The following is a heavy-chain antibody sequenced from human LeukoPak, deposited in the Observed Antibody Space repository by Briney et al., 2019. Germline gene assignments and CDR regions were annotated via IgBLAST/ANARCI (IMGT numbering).Heavy chain of an antibody. V-gene: IGHV1-8*02. Sequence: ASVKISCKASGYTFTGYYMHWVRQAPGQGLEWMGWMNPNSGNTGYAQKFQGRVTMARNTSISTAYMELSSLRSEDTAVYYCARAPTRYYDFWSGYYKRRNYYYMDVWGKGTTVTVSS. J-gene: IGHJ6*03. CDR3: ARAPTRYYDFWSGYYKRRNYYYMDV. D-gene: IGHD3-3*01. CDR2: MNPNSGNT. CDR1: GYTFTGYY.